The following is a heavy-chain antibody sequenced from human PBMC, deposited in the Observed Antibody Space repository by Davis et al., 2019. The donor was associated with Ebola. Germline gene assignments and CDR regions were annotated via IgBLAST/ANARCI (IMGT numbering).Heavy chain of an antibody. V-gene: IGHV4-39*01. J-gene: IGHJ5*01. D-gene: IGHD6-6*01. CDR1: GGSITISGYY. CDR3: ARRRGDSSSFDS. CDR2: IFYSGST. Sequence: SETLSLTCTVSGGSITISGYYWVWIRQPPGQGLEWIGNIFYSGSTYYDPSLKSRVIISLDTSKNQVSLKLTSVTAADTAVYYCARRRGDSSSFDSWGQGTLVTVSS.